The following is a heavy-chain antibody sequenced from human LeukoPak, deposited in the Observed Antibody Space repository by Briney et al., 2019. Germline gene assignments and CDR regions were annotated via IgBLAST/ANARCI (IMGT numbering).Heavy chain of an antibody. CDR2: ISAYNGNT. J-gene: IGHJ6*03. V-gene: IGHV1-18*01. CDR3: ARTLGSGWYPTGYYYYYMDV. D-gene: IGHD6-19*01. CDR1: GYTFTGYG. Sequence: ASVKVSCKASGYTFTGYGISWVRQAPGQGLEWMGWISAYNGNTNYAQKLQGRVTMTTDTSTSTAYMELRSLRSDDTAVYYCARTLGSGWYPTGYYYYYMDVWGKGTTVTVSS.